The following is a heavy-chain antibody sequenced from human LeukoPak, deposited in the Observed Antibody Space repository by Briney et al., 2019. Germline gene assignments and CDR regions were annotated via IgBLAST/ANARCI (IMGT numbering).Heavy chain of an antibody. CDR2: IYPGDSDT. CDR1: GSIFTSYW. V-gene: IGHV5-51*01. D-gene: IGHD3-22*01. Sequence: GASLQISCKGSGSIFTSYWIGWVRPLPGKGLEWMGIIYPGDSDTRYSPSFQGQVTISADKSISTAYLQWSSLKASDTAMYYCARLGSGYYYGHFDYWGQGTLVTVSS. CDR3: ARLGSGYYYGHFDY. J-gene: IGHJ4*02.